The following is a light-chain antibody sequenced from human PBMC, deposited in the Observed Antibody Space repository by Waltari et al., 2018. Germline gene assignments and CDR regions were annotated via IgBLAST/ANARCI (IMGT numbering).Light chain of an antibody. V-gene: IGKV2-28*01. CDR2: LTF. CDR1: QSLLDRSGYHY. CDR3: MQSLQTPLT. Sequence: IVMTQSPSSLSVTTGESASISCRSSQSLLDRSGYHYLDWYLQKPGQSPQLLIHLTFKRAFGVPDRISGSGSGTDFTLRISRVEAEDVGVYYCMQSLQTPLTFGGGT. J-gene: IGKJ4*01.